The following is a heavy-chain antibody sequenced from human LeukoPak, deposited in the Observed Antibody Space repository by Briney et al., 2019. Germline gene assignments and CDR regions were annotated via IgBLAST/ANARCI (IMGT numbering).Heavy chain of an antibody. D-gene: IGHD3-22*01. Sequence: ASVKVSCKASGYTFTSYDINWVRQATGQGLEWMGWMNPNSGNTGYAQKFQGRVTITADESTSTAYMELSSLRSEDTAVYYCARVAVNNYYDSSGYLAFDIWGQGTMVTVSS. CDR2: MNPNSGNT. CDR1: GYTFTSYD. V-gene: IGHV1-8*01. CDR3: ARVAVNNYYDSSGYLAFDI. J-gene: IGHJ3*02.